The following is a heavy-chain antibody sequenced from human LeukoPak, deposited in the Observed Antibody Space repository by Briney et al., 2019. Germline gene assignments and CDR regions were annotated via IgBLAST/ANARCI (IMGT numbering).Heavy chain of an antibody. CDR3: ARDVVGYCSSTSCLNWFDP. CDR2: IYYSGST. V-gene: IGHV4-34*09. J-gene: IGHJ5*02. D-gene: IGHD2-2*03. Sequence: PSETLSLTCAVYGGSFSGYYWSWIRQPPGKGLEWIGYIYYSGSTYYNPSLKSRVTISVDTSKNQFSLKLSSVTAADTAVYYCARDVVGYCSSTSCLNWFDPWGQGTLVTVSS. CDR1: GGSFSGYY.